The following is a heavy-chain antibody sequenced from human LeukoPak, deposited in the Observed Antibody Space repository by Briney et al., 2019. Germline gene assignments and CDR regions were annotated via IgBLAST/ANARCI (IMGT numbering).Heavy chain of an antibody. CDR3: ARHNGGGVGSYVAPGPPDYFDY. Sequence: SETLSLTCTVSGDITHYWGWIRQPPGKGLECIGSIYFSGSTYYNPSLRSRVTISLDTSKKQLSLKLSSVTAADTAVYYCARHNGGGVGSYVAPGPPDYFDYWGQGNLVTVST. V-gene: IGHV4-39*01. D-gene: IGHD1-26*01. CDR2: IYFSGST. J-gene: IGHJ4*02. CDR1: GDITHY.